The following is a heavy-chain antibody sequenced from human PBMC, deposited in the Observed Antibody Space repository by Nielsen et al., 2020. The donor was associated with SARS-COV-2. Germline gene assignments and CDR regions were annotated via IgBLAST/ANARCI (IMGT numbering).Heavy chain of an antibody. Sequence: ESPKTSRQGSGYSLTSYCIGWVRQMPGKGLEWMGIIYPGDSDTRYSPSFQGQVTISADKSISTAYLQWSSLKASDTAMYYCARHGGDSLPHGMDVWGQGTTVTVSS. J-gene: IGHJ6*02. D-gene: IGHD2-21*02. V-gene: IGHV5-51*01. CDR1: GYSLTSYC. CDR3: ARHGGDSLPHGMDV. CDR2: IYPGDSDT.